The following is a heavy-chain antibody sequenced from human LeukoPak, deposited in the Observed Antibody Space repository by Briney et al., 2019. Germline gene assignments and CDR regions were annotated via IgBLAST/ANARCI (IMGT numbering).Heavy chain of an antibody. J-gene: IGHJ4*02. CDR1: GGSFSGYY. Sequence: SETLSLTCAVYGGSFSGYYWSWIRQPPGKGLEWIGEINHSGSTNYNPSLKSRVTISVDTSKNQFSLKLSSVTAADTAVYYCARHRPSLRYCSSTSCLSGFDYWGQGTLVTVSS. CDR2: INHSGST. V-gene: IGHV4-34*01. CDR3: ARHRPSLRYCSSTSCLSGFDY. D-gene: IGHD2-2*01.